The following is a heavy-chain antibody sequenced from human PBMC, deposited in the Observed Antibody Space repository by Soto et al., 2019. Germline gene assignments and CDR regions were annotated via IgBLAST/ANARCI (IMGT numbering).Heavy chain of an antibody. V-gene: IGHV4-30-2*03. Sequence: PSETLSLTCAVSGGSISSGGYSWSWIRQPPGKGLEWIGYIYHSGSTYYNPSLKSRVTISVDTSKNQFSLKLSSVTAADTAVYYCARHGVRSSWYSGYWGQGTLVTVSS. CDR3: ARHGVRSSWYSGY. CDR2: IYHSGST. J-gene: IGHJ4*02. D-gene: IGHD6-13*01. CDR1: GGSISSGGYS.